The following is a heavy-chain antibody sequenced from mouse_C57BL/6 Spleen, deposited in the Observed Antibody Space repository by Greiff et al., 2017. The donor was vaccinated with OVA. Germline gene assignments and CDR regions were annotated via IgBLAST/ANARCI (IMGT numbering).Heavy chain of an antibody. CDR2: INPNNGGT. CDR3: ARGGYLPDY. CDR1: GYTFTDYN. Sequence: VQLKESGPELVKPGASVKMSCKASGYTFTDYNMHWVKQSHGKSLEWIGYINPNNGGTSYNQKFKGKATLTVNKSSSTAYMELRSLTSEDSAVYYCARGGYLPDYWGQGTTLTVSS. J-gene: IGHJ2*01. V-gene: IGHV1-22*01.